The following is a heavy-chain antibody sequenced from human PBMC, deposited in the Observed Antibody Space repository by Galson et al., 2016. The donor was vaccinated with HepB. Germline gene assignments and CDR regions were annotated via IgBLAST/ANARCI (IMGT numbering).Heavy chain of an antibody. CDR1: GFTFTTYA. D-gene: IGHD3-10*01. V-gene: IGHV3-23*01. CDR2: ISDSDPST. CDR3: ARDRGSYSPFDY. J-gene: IGHJ4*02. Sequence: SLRLSCAASGFTFTTYAMSWVRQAPGKGLEWVSGISDSDPSTYYAASVKGRFTISRDNAKNLLYLQMNSLRDEDTAVYYCARDRGSYSPFDYWGQGTLVTVSS.